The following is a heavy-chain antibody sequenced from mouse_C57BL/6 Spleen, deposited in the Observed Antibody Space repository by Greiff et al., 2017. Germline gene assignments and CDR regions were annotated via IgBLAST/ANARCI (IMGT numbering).Heavy chain of an antibody. D-gene: IGHD2-5*01. CDR2: ISYDGSN. V-gene: IGHV3-6*01. J-gene: IGHJ2*01. CDR1: GYSITSGYY. Sequence: VQLKESGPGLVKPSQSLSLTCSVTGYSITSGYYWNWIRQFPGNKLEWMGYISYDGSNNYNPSLKNRISITRDTSKNQFFLKLNSVTTEDTATYYCARIPSYSNYHYFDYWGQGTTLTVSS. CDR3: ARIPSYSNYHYFDY.